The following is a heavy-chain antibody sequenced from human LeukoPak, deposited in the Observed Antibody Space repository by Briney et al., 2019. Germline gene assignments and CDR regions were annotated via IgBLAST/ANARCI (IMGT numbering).Heavy chain of an antibody. Sequence: SETLSLTCTVSGGSISSSSYYWGWIRQPPGKGLEWIGSIYYGGSTYYNPSLKSRVTISVDTSKNQFSLKLSSVTAADTAVYYCARTLTKMEYCFDYWGQGTLVTVSS. J-gene: IGHJ4*02. CDR3: ARTLTKMEYCFDY. V-gene: IGHV4-39*01. CDR1: GGSISSSSYY. D-gene: IGHD3-3*01. CDR2: IYYGGST.